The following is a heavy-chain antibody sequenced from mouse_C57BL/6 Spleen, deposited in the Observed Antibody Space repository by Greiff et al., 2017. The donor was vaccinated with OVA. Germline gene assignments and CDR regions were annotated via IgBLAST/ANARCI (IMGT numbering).Heavy chain of an antibody. CDR2: INPNNGGT. D-gene: IGHD6-1*01. CDR1: GYTFTDYY. Sequence: EVQLQQSGPELVKPGASVKISCKASGYTFTDYYMNWVKQSHGKSLEWIGDINPNNGGTSYNQKFKGKATLTVDKSSSTAYMELRSLTSEDSAVYYCARGGGFGRAMDYWGQGTSVTVSS. CDR3: ARGGGFGRAMDY. J-gene: IGHJ4*01. V-gene: IGHV1-26*01.